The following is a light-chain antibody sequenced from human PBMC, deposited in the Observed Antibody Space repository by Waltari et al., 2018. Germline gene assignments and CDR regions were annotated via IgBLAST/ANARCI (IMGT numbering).Light chain of an antibody. CDR2: VNSDGSH. J-gene: IGLJ3*02. CDR3: QTGGHGTWV. CDR1: SGHSSNI. V-gene: IGLV4-69*01. Sequence: QLGRTQSPSASASLGASVKLTCTLSSGHSSNIIAWHQQQPEKGPRYLMKVNSDGSHSKGDEIPDRFSGSSSGAERYLTISSVQSEDEADYYCQTGGHGTWVFGGGTKLTVL.